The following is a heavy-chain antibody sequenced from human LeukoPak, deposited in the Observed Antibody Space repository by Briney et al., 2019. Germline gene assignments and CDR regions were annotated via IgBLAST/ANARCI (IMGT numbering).Heavy chain of an antibody. Sequence: GGSLRLSCAASGFTFSNSDLSWVRQAPGKGLEWVSAISGSGGSTYYADSVKGRFTISRDNSKNTLYLQMNSLRAEDTAVYYCAKPRVHYYGSGSYDYWGQGTLVTVSS. V-gene: IGHV3-23*01. CDR2: ISGSGGST. CDR1: GFTFSNSD. D-gene: IGHD3-10*01. CDR3: AKPRVHYYGSGSYDY. J-gene: IGHJ4*02.